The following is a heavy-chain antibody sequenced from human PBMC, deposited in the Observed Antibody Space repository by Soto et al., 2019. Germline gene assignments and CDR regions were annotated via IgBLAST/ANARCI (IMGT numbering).Heavy chain of an antibody. D-gene: IGHD2-15*01. CDR3: ARVLGYCSGGSCYPNWFDP. CDR1: GGSFSGYY. CDR2: INHSGST. Sequence: SETLSLTCAVYGGSFSGYYWSWIRQPPGKGLEWIGEINHSGSTNYNPSLKSRVTISVDTSRNQFSLKLSSVTAADTAAYYCARVLGYCSGGSCYPNWFDPWGQGTLVTVSS. J-gene: IGHJ5*02. V-gene: IGHV4-34*01.